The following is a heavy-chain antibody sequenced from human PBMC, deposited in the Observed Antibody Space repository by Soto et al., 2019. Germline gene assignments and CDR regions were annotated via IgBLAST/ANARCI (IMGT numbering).Heavy chain of an antibody. J-gene: IGHJ1*01. D-gene: IGHD6-6*01. Sequence: PXGSLRLSFVASGFIFSDYAMHWARQAPGKGLVWVALISPDGGNQYYSESAKGRFTISRDNSKNTLYLQMNDLRPDDTALYYCARENSRIAPRLFQHWGHGSLVTVSS. V-gene: IGHV3-30-3*01. CDR1: GFIFSDYA. CDR3: ARENSRIAPRLFQH. CDR2: ISPDGGNQ.